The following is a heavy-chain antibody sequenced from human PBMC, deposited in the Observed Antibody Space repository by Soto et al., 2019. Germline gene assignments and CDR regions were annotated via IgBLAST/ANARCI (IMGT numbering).Heavy chain of an antibody. CDR3: ASWRPPRWFDP. J-gene: IGHJ5*02. CDR2: IYHSGST. Sequence: QLQLQESGSGLVKPSQTLSLTCAVSGGSISSGGYSWSWIRQPPGKGLEWIGYIYHSGSTYYNPSPTSRVTISVDRSKNQFSLKLRSVTDADTAVYYCASWRPPRWFDPWGQGTLVTVSS. CDR1: GGSISSGGYS. V-gene: IGHV4-30-2*01.